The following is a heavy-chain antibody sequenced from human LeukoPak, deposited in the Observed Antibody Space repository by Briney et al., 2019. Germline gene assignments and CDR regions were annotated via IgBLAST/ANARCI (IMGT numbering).Heavy chain of an antibody. CDR2: IYYSGST. Sequence: SSETLSLTCTVSGASISRSDYFWGWIRQPPGEGLEWIGSIYYSGSTYYSPSLKGRVTISVDTSRNQFSLKLNSVTAADTAVYYCARSSEYGDPFNYWGQGTLVTVSS. J-gene: IGHJ4*02. CDR3: ARSSEYGDPFNY. V-gene: IGHV4-39*01. CDR1: GASISRSDYF. D-gene: IGHD4-17*01.